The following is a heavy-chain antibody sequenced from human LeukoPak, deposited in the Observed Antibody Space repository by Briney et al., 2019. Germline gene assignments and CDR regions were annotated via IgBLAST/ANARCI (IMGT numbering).Heavy chain of an antibody. Sequence: GESLKISCQGSGYSFSNFWIGWVRQMPGKGLEWMGIIYSGDSDTRYSPSFQGQVTISADKSINTAYLQWSSLKASDTAMYYCARLLHRWFGESYDAFDIWGQGTMVTVSS. V-gene: IGHV5-51*01. D-gene: IGHD3-10*01. CDR3: ARLLHRWFGESYDAFDI. CDR2: IYSGDSDT. J-gene: IGHJ3*02. CDR1: GYSFSNFW.